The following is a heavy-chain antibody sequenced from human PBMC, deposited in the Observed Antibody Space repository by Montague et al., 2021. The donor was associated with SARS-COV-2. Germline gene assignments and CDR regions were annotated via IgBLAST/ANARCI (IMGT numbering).Heavy chain of an antibody. CDR3: ARLRDGVVPSPILGVGPYYSYYYMDV. V-gene: IGHV4-34*01. CDR2: INHGGST. D-gene: IGHD3-10*01. Sequence: SETLSLTCAVHGTSFSGYYWNWIRQPPGKGLEWIGEINHGGSTKYSPSLKSRLTISADTSKNQFSLKLTSVAAADTDVYYCARLRDGVVPSPILGVGPYYSYYYMDVWGRGTTVTVSS. CDR1: GTSFSGYY. J-gene: IGHJ6*03.